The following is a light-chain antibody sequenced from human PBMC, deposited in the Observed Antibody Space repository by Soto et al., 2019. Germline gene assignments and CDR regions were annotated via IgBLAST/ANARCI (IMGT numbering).Light chain of an antibody. CDR1: QSVSNY. CDR3: QXRSNWPIT. CDR2: DAS. J-gene: IGKJ5*01. V-gene: IGKV3-11*01. Sequence: EIVLTQSPATLSLSPGERATLSCRASQSVSNYLAWYQQKPGQAPRLLIYDASNRATGIPARFSGSGSGTDFTLTVSSLEPEDFXXYYXQXRSNWPITFGQGTRLEIK.